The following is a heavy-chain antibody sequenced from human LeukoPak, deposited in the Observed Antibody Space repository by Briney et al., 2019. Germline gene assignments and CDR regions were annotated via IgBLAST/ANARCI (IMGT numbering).Heavy chain of an antibody. CDR1: GDTFSSYA. Sequence: SVKVSCKASGDTFSSYAISWVRQAPGQGLEWMGGIIPIFGTANYAQKFQGRVTTTADESTSTAYMELSSLRSEDTAVYYCASSVYSSGFAYWGQGTLVTVSS. CDR2: IIPIFGTA. CDR3: ASSVYSSGFAY. D-gene: IGHD6-19*01. J-gene: IGHJ4*02. V-gene: IGHV1-69*13.